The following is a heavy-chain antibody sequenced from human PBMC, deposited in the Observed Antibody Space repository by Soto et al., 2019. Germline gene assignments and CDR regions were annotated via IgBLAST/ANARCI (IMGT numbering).Heavy chain of an antibody. J-gene: IGHJ1*01. CDR2: INHSGST. V-gene: IGHV4-34*01. CDR3: ARGSETTVTTLKFGKYFQH. Sequence: SETLSLTCAVYGGSFSGYYWSWIRQPPGKGLEWIGEINHSGSTNYNPSLKSRVTISVDTSKNQFSLKLSSVTAADTAVYYCARGSETTVTTLKFGKYFQHWGQGTLVTVSS. CDR1: GGSFSGYY. D-gene: IGHD4-17*01.